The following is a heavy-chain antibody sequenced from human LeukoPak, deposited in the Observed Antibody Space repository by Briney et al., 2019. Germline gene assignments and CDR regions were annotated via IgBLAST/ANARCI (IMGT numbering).Heavy chain of an antibody. J-gene: IGHJ2*01. CDR2: VAHKGPT. CDR3: ARGPTSGSYDWYFDL. CDR1: GASLSDYY. V-gene: IGHV4-34*01. D-gene: IGHD1-26*01. Sequence: SETLSLTCAVYGASLSDYYWSWIRQSPGKGLQWIGEVAHKGPTVYSPTLNRKYNPSLKSRVTISVDTSKNQFSLKLSSVTAADTAVYYCARGPTSGSYDWYFDLWGRGTLVTVSS.